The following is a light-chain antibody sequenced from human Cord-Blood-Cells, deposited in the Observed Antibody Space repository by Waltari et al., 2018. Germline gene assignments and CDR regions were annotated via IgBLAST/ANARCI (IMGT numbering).Light chain of an antibody. CDR3: NSRDSSGNHVV. CDR2: GKN. V-gene: IGLV3-19*01. J-gene: IGLJ2*01. CDR1: SLRSNY. Sequence: SSELTQAPAVSVALGQTARITCQGTSLRSNYASWYQQKPGQAPVLVIYGKNNRPAGITDRFSGSSTVNTASVTITGAQAEDEADYYCNSRDSSGNHVVFGGGTKLTVL.